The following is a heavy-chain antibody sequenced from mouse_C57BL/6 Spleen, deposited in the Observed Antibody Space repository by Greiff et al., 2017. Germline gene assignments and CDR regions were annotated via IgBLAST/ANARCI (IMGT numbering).Heavy chain of an antibody. CDR3: ARSYYYGSSYDYAMDY. CDR2: ISGGGGNT. D-gene: IGHD1-1*01. CDR1: GFTFSSYT. V-gene: IGHV5-9*01. J-gene: IGHJ4*01. Sequence: EVQLVESGGGLVKPGGSLKLSCAASGFTFSSYTMSWVRQTPEKRLEWVATISGGGGNTYYPDSVKGRVTISRDNAKNTLYLQMSSLRSEYTALYYCARSYYYGSSYDYAMDYWGQGTSVTVSS.